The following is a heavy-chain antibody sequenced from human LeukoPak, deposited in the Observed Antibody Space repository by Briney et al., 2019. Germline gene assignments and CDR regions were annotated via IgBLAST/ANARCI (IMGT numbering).Heavy chain of an antibody. V-gene: IGHV3-7*01. CDR3: ATSTYSSSPS. Sequence: GGSLRLSCAASGFTFSNYWMIWVRQAPGKGLEWVANINEDASKKYYVDSVEGRFTISRNDAKNSLYLQMNSLRAEDTAMYYCATSTYSSSPSWGQGTLVTVSS. J-gene: IGHJ5*02. CDR1: GFTFSNYW. D-gene: IGHD6-6*01. CDR2: INEDASKK.